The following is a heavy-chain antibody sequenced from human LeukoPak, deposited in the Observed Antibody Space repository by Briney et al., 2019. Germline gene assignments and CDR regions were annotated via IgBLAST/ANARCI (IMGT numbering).Heavy chain of an antibody. Sequence: GRSVRLSCAASGFTFRSYGMHWVRQAPGKGLEWVAVIWYDGSQTKYGDSVRGRFTISRDNSKNTLYLQMNSLRAEDTAVYYCARDRFNFWGQGTLVTVSS. CDR3: ARDRFNF. J-gene: IGHJ4*02. CDR1: GFTFRSYG. V-gene: IGHV3-33*01. CDR2: IWYDGSQT.